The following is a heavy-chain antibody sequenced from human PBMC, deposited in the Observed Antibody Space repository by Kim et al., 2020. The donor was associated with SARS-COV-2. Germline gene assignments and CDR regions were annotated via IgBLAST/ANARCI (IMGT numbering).Heavy chain of an antibody. CDR3: ARDSGSGWQGY. V-gene: IGHV4-39*07. D-gene: IGHD6-19*01. Sequence: SETLSLTCTVSGGSISSSSYYWGWIRQPPGKGLEWIGSIYYSGSTYYNPSLKSRVTISVDTSKNQFSLKLSSVTAADTAVYYCARDSGSGWQGYWGQGTLVTVSS. CDR2: IYYSGST. J-gene: IGHJ4*02. CDR1: GGSISSSSYY.